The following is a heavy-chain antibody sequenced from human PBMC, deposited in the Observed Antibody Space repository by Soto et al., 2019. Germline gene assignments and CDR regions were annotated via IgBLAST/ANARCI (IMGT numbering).Heavy chain of an antibody. CDR1: GGSISSGDYY. Sequence: QVQLQESGPGLVKPSQTLSLTCTVSGGSISSGDYYWSWIRQHPGKGLEWIGYIYYSGSTHYSSSLKSGVTMSIDTSKNQFRLKLTSVTAADTAVYYCARLSSIDSSGYYLDYWGQGALVTVS. CDR2: IYYSGST. J-gene: IGHJ4*02. V-gene: IGHV4-31*03. CDR3: ARLSSIDSSGYYLDY. D-gene: IGHD3-22*01.